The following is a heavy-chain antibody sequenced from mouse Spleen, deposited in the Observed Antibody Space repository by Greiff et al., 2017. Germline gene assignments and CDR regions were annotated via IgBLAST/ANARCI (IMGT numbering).Heavy chain of an antibody. Sequence: VQLKESGAELVRPGASVKLSCTASGFNIKDYYMHWVKQRPEQGLEWIGRIDPEDGDTEYAPKFQGKATMTADTSSNTAYLQLSSLTSEDTAIYYCARQLGLLFAYWGQGTLVTVSA. J-gene: IGHJ3*01. CDR3: ARQLGLLFAY. CDR2: IDPEDGDT. CDR1: GFNIKDYY. V-gene: IGHV14-1*01. D-gene: IGHD3-2*01.